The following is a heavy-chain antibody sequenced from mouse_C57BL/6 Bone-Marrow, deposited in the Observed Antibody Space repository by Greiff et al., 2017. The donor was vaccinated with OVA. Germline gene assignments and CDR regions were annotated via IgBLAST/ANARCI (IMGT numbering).Heavy chain of an antibody. CDR3: ARVYYGNYVVFDY. D-gene: IGHD2-1*01. CDR1: GYTFTSYT. CDR2: INPSSGYT. V-gene: IGHV1-4*01. J-gene: IGHJ2*01. Sequence: QVQLKESGAELARPGASVKMSCKASGYTFTSYTMHWVKQRPGQGLEWIGYINPSSGYTKYNQKFKDKATLTADKSSSTAYMQLSSLTSEDSAVYYCARVYYGNYVVFDYWGQGTTLTVSS.